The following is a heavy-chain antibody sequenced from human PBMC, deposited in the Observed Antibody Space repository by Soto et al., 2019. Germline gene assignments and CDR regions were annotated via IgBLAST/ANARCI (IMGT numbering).Heavy chain of an antibody. CDR2: IYYSGST. CDR3: ARQMGQLWPPNYFDY. Sequence: QLQLQESGPGLVKPSETLSLTCTVSGGSISSSTYYWGWIRQPPGKGLEWIGTIYYSGSTYYKTSLKSRVIILVETSKNQFSLNLSSVTAADTAVYYCARQMGQLWPPNYFDYWGQGTPVTVSS. D-gene: IGHD3-10*01. CDR1: GGSISSSTYY. J-gene: IGHJ4*02. V-gene: IGHV4-39*01.